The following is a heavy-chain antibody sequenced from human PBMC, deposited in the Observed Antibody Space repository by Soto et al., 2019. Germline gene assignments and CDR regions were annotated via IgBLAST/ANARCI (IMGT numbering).Heavy chain of an antibody. CDR1: GGTFSSYA. CDR2: IIPIFGTA. D-gene: IGHD3-22*01. CDR3: ARLYYYDSSRDYYYGMDV. J-gene: IGHJ6*02. Sequence: SVKVSFKASGGTFSSYAISWVRQAPGQGLEWMGGIIPIFGTANYAQKFQGRVTITADESTSTAYMELSSLRSEDTAVYYCARLYYYDSSRDYYYGMDVWGQGTTVTVSS. V-gene: IGHV1-69*13.